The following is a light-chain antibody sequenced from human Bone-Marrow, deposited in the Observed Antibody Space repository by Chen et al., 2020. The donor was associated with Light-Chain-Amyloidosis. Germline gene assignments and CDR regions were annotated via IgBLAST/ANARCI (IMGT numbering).Light chain of an antibody. Sequence: QSALTQPASVSGSPGQTITISCTGTSGDGGTYNYVSWYQQHPGKAPKVMIYAVSNRPSGVSNRFSGSKSGNTASLTISGLQAEDEAAYYCSSFTSSSSYVFGPGTKVTVL. CDR1: SGDGGTYNY. CDR2: AVS. J-gene: IGLJ1*01. V-gene: IGLV2-14*01. CDR3: SSFTSSSSYV.